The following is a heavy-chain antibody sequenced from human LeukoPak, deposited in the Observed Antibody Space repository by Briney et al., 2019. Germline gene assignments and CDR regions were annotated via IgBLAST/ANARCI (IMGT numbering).Heavy chain of an antibody. CDR2: IYGGGSP. CDR3: ARDLNTARFDY. J-gene: IGHJ4*02. D-gene: IGHD5-18*01. CDR1: GFTVSSNY. V-gene: IGHV3-66*01. Sequence: GGSLRLSCAASGFTVSSNYMNWVRQAPGKGLEWASAIYGGGSPYYADSVKGRFTISRDNSKNTLYLQMNSLRAEDTAVYYCARDLNTARFDYWGQGTLVTVSS.